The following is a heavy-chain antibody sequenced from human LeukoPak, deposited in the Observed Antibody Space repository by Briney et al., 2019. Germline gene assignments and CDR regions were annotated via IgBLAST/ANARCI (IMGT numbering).Heavy chain of an antibody. CDR3: ARVPRDYYYYGMDV. V-gene: IGHV3-11*01. J-gene: IGHJ6*02. CDR1: GFTFSDYY. CDR2: ISSSGSTI. Sequence: PGGSLRLSCAASGFTFSDYYMSWFRQAPGKGLEWVSYISSSGSTIYYADSVKGRFTISRDNAKNSLYLQMNSLRAEDTAVYYCARVPRDYYYYGMDVWGQGTTVTVSS.